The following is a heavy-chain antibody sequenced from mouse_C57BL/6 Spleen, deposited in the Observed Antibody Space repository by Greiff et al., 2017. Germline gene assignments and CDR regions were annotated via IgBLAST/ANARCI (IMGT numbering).Heavy chain of an antibody. J-gene: IGHJ1*03. V-gene: IGHV2-5*01. D-gene: IGHD4-1*01. Sequence: VQLQESGPGLVQPSQSLSITCTVSGFSLTSYGVHWVRQSPGKGLEWLGVIWRGGSTDYNAAFMSRLSSTKDNSKSQVFFKMNSLQADDTAIYYCAKRWDVGWYFDVWGTGTTVTVSS. CDR1: GFSLTSYG. CDR3: AKRWDVGWYFDV. CDR2: IWRGGST.